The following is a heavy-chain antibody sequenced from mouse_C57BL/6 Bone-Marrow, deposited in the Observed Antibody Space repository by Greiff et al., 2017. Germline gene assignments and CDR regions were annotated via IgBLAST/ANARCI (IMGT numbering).Heavy chain of an antibody. D-gene: IGHD1-1*01. J-gene: IGHJ3*01. CDR2: ILPGSGST. Sequence: QVQLQQSGAELMKPGASVKLSCKATGYTFTGYWIEWVKQRPGHGLEWIGEILPGSGSTNYNEKFKGKATFTADTSSNTAYMQLRRLTTEDSAIYYGASGEKCYYYPLGFAYWGQGTLVTVSA. CDR1: GYTFTGYW. V-gene: IGHV1-9*01. CDR3: ASGEKCYYYPLGFAY.